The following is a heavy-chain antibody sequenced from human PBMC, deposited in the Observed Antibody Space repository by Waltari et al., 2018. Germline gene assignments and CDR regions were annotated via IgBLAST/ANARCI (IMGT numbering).Heavy chain of an antibody. D-gene: IGHD5-18*01. Sequence: EVQLVEAGGDIVQPGGSLRLSCAASGFRFSGYWLHWVRQVPGKGLGWVARINRDGRSISYSDSVKGRFTISRDNSKNMLYLQLNSLRAEDTAVYYCARKGGRGYTYGPFYYDSWGQGTLVTVSS. CDR2: INRDGRSI. CDR1: GFRFSGYW. J-gene: IGHJ4*02. V-gene: IGHV3-74*01. CDR3: ARKGGRGYTYGPFYYDS.